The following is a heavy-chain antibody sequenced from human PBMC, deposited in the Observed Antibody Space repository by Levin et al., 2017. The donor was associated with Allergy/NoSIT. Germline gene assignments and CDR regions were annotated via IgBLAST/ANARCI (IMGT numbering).Heavy chain of an antibody. CDR1: RFTFNSYG. J-gene: IGHJ6*02. CDR3: AKDLGDGGSGPRGLYYGMDV. D-gene: IGHD6-19*01. V-gene: IGHV3-30*18. Sequence: SCAASRFTFNSYGMHWVRQAPGKGLDWLAVISFDGSNTFYADSVKGRFTISRDNSKNTLFLQMNNLRVEDTAVYYCAKDLGDGGSGPRGLYYGMDVWGQGTTVTVSS. CDR2: ISFDGSNT.